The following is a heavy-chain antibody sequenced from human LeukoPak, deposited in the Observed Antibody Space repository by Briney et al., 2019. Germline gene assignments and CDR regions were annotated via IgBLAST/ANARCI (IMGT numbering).Heavy chain of an antibody. D-gene: IGHD3-22*01. CDR3: ALLLRCGYLADY. CDR1: GYHFDNYG. J-gene: IGHJ4*02. Sequence: GESLRTSCKGFGYHFDNYGNSWVRQMPGKGLEWRGRIDPSASSTNFSPSFEGHVTISADRSLSTAYLPWSNLRAPDPAMFYCALLLRCGYLADYWGQGALVTVSS. V-gene: IGHV5-10-1*01. CDR2: IDPSASST.